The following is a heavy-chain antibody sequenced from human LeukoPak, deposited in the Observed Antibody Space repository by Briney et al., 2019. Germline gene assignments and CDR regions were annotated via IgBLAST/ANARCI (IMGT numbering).Heavy chain of an antibody. CDR2: INPNSGGT. V-gene: IGHV1-2*04. J-gene: IGHJ6*02. Sequence: GASVKVSCKASGYTFTSYAMNWVRQAPGQGLEWMGWINPNSGGTNYAQKFQGWVTMTRDTSISTAYMELSRLRSDDTAVYYCARMYYDFWSGYYPRRRYGMDVWGQGTTVTVSS. CDR1: GYTFTSYA. CDR3: ARMYYDFWSGYYPRRRYGMDV. D-gene: IGHD3-3*01.